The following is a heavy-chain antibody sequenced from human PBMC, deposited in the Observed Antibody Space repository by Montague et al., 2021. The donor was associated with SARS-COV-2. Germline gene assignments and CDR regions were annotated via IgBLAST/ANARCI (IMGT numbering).Heavy chain of an antibody. Sequence: CAISGDSVSSNSATWNWVRQSPSRGLEWLGRTYYRSKRYNDYAVSVRGRVPINPDTSKNQFSLQLNSVTPENTAIYYCTSGREGNYNVMDVWGQGTTVTVSS. J-gene: IGHJ6*02. CDR3: TSGREGNYNVMDV. D-gene: IGHD1-1*01. CDR2: TYYRSKRYN. CDR1: GDSVSSNSAT. V-gene: IGHV6-1*01.